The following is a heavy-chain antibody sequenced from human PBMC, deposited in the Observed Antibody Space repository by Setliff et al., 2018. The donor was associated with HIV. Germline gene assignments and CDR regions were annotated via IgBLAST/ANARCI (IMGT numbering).Heavy chain of an antibody. D-gene: IGHD5-12*01. Sequence: SETLSLTGTVSGGSISSGSYYWRWIRQPAGKGLEWIGRIYTSGSTNYNPSLKSRVTISVDTSKNQFSLRLSSVTAADTAVYFCARRTNGYAALDPWCPGTLVTVSS. CDR3: ARRTNGYAALDP. V-gene: IGHV4-61*02. CDR1: GGSISSGSYY. CDR2: IYTSGST. J-gene: IGHJ5*02.